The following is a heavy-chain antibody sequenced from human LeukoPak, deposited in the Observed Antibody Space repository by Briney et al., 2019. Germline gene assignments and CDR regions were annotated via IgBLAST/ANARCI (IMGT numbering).Heavy chain of an antibody. Sequence: PPERLSLTCAPSGGSTTIYLSSCIRHPAEEGLGWIGRIYTIVTTTTNTSPKSRVTMSVDTSKNQSSLKLNSVTAADTAVYYCAREQYSSPGRGMDVWGQGTTVTVSS. J-gene: IGHJ6*02. V-gene: IGHV4-4*07. CDR1: GGSTTIYL. CDR3: AREQYSSPGRGMDV. D-gene: IGHD3-22*01. CDR2: IYTIVTT.